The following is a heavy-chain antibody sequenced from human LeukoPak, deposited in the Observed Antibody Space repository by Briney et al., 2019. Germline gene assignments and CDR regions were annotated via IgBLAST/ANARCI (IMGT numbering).Heavy chain of an antibody. J-gene: IGHJ4*02. CDR3: ARGQRYSSSWYGVSWAYYFDF. CDR1: GGSISSYY. CDR2: IYYSGST. D-gene: IGHD6-13*01. Sequence: SETLSLTCTVSGGSISSYYWSWIRQPPGKELEWIGYIYYSGSTNYNPSLKSRVTISVDTSKNQFSLKLSSVTAAGTAVYYCARGQRYSSSWYGVSWAYYFDFWGQGTLVTVSS. V-gene: IGHV4-59*12.